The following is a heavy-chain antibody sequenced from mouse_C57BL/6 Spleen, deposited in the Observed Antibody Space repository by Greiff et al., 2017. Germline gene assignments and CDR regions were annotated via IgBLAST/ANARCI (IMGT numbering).Heavy chain of an antibody. Sequence: EVQVVESGGGLVKPGGSLKLSCAASGFTFSSYAMSWVRQTPEKRLEWVATISDGGSYTYYPDNVKGRFTISRDNAKNNLYLQMSHLKSEDTAMYYCARDSLYDYDVDYAMDYWGQGTSVTVSS. CDR2: ISDGGSYT. V-gene: IGHV5-4*01. CDR3: ARDSLYDYDVDYAMDY. D-gene: IGHD2-4*01. J-gene: IGHJ4*01. CDR1: GFTFSSYA.